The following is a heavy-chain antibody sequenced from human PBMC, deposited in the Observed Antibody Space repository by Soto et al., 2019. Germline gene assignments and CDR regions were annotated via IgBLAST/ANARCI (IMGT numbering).Heavy chain of an antibody. CDR3: AGDQTGAAVGTCWFDP. Sequence: QLQLQESGSGLVKPSQTLSLTCAVSGGSISSGGYSWSWIRQPPGKGLEWIGYIYHSGSTYYNPSLKNRVTISVDRSKNQFSPKLSSVTAADTAVYYCAGDQTGAAVGTCWFDPWGQGTLVTVSS. CDR2: IYHSGST. CDR1: GGSISSGGYS. V-gene: IGHV4-30-2*01. J-gene: IGHJ5*02. D-gene: IGHD1-26*01.